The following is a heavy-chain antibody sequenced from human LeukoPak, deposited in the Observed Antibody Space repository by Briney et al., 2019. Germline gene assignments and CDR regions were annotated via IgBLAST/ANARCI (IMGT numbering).Heavy chain of an antibody. D-gene: IGHD3-22*01. V-gene: IGHV3-74*01. CDR2: INHDGSST. CDR1: GFTFTTFW. J-gene: IGHJ4*02. Sequence: PGGSLRLSCATSGFTFTTFWMHWVRQAPGKGLVWVSRINHDGSSTNYPVSVKGRFTISRDNAKNTVYLQMNSLRAEDTAVYYCVRDWGYDSSGYWQKYFDTWGQGTLVTVSS. CDR3: VRDWGYDSSGYWQKYFDT.